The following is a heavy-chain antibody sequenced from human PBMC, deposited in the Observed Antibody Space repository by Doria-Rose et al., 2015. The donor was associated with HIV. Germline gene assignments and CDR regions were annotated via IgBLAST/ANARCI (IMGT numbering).Heavy chain of an antibody. J-gene: IGHJ4*02. CDR1: GVSLSSPGMG. D-gene: IGHD6-13*01. Sequence: QVQLVQSGPVLVKPTETLTLTCTVSGVSLSSPGMGVSWIRQPPGKALEWLANIFSDDERSYKTSLKSRLTIHRRTSKSQVVLTMTDMDPVDTATYYCARIKSSRWYHKYYFDFWGQGTLVIVSA. V-gene: IGHV2-26*01. CDR3: ARIKSSRWYHKYYFDF. CDR2: IFSDDER.